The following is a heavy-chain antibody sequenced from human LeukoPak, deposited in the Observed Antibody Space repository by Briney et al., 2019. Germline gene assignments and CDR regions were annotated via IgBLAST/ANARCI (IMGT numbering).Heavy chain of an antibody. V-gene: IGHV3-48*01. Sequence: GGSLRLSCAVSGFTFSSYSMNWVRQAPGKGLEWVSYISSTTTTIYYADSVKGRFAISRDNAKNSLYLQMNSLTAEDTAVYYCARSGDYGTFDIWGLGTMVTVSS. CDR2: ISSTTTTI. CDR1: GFTFSSYS. J-gene: IGHJ3*02. D-gene: IGHD4-17*01. CDR3: ARSGDYGTFDI.